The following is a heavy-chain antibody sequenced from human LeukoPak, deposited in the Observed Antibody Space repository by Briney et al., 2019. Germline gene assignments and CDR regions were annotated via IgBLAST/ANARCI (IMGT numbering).Heavy chain of an antibody. D-gene: IGHD2-2*01. J-gene: IGHJ4*02. CDR2: ISHSNHYI. Sequence: GGSLTLSFAASGFTFSPYTMNWVRQAPGKGLEWVSSISHSNHYIYYADSVKGRFTIYRDNAKNSLSLQMNSLRAEDTAVYYCARDSEGYQLLKGFDYWGLGTLVTVSS. CDR3: ARDSEGYQLLKGFDY. CDR1: GFTFSPYT. V-gene: IGHV3-21*01.